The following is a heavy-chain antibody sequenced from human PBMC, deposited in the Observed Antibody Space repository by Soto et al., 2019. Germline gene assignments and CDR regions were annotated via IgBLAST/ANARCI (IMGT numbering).Heavy chain of an antibody. J-gene: IGHJ4*02. V-gene: IGHV4-30-4*01. CDR2: IYHGGST. CDR3: ARGRAYYDSSGYYYIDH. Sequence: QVQLQESGPGLVKPSQTLSLTCTVSGSSISSDDYYCIWIRQSPGKGLEWIGYIYHGGSTYYNPPLKSRITISVDTSKNQFSLKLSSVTAADTAVYYCARGRAYYDSSGYYYIDHWGQGALVTVSS. CDR1: GSSISSDDYY. D-gene: IGHD3-22*01.